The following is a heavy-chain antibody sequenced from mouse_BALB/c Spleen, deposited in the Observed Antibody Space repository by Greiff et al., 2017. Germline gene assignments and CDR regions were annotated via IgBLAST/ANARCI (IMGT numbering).Heavy chain of an antibody. D-gene: IGHD2-10*02. Sequence: VKLVESGPGLVQPSQSLSITCTVSGFSLTSYGVHWVRQSPGKGLEWLGVIWSGGSTDYNAAFISRLSISKDNSKSQVFFKMNSLQANDTAIYYCARGYGNYGFAYWGQGTLVTVSA. CDR2: IWSGGST. CDR1: GFSLTSYG. J-gene: IGHJ3*01. CDR3: ARGYGNYGFAY. V-gene: IGHV2-2*02.